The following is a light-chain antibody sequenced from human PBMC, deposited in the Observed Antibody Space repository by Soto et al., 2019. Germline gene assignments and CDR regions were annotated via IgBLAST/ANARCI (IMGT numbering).Light chain of an antibody. V-gene: IGKV1-39*01. CDR1: QNITKF. J-gene: IGKJ1*01. CDR3: QQTFSAPGT. Sequence: DIQMTQSPSSLSASVGDRVSGTCRTSQNITKFLNWYQEKPGKAPKVLIYVTSNLENGVPSRFSGSGSGTHFTLSISSLQPEDFATYYCQQTFSAPGTFGPGTRVEVK. CDR2: VTS.